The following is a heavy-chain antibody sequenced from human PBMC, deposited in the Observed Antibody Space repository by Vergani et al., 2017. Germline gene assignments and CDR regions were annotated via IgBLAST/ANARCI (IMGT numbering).Heavy chain of an antibody. CDR2: IRYDGSNK. D-gene: IGHD1-26*01. CDR3: AKDRPDAARWGSGSYQGGFDY. CDR1: GFTFSSSG. J-gene: IGHJ4*02. Sequence: QVQLVESGGGVVQPGGSLRLSCAASGFTFSSSGMHWVRQAPGKGLEWVAFIRYDGSNKYYADSVKGRFTISRDYSKNTLYLQMNSLRDEDTAVYYCAKDRPDAARWGSGSYQGGFDYWDQGTLVTVSS. V-gene: IGHV3-30*02.